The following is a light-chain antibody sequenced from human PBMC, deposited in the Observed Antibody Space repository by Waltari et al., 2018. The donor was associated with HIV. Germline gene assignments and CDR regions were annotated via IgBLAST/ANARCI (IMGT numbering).Light chain of an antibody. J-gene: IGLJ1*01. CDR1: SSDVGGYNY. Sequence: QSALTQPRSVSGSPGQSVTISCTGTSSDVGGYNYVSWYQQHPGKAPKFIIFDVTARPSGVPDRFSGSKSGNTASLTISGLQTEDEADYYCCSYTGNKTYVFGTGTQVTVL. CDR2: DVT. V-gene: IGLV2-11*01. CDR3: CSYTGNKTYV.